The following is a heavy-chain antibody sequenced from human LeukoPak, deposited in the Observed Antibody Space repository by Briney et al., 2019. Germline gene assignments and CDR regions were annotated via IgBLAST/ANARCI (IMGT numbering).Heavy chain of an antibody. D-gene: IGHD2-2*01. CDR2: ISGSGDST. CDR1: GFTFSSFA. V-gene: IGHV3-23*01. CDR3: ARDRRVGCSFTTCYLFDY. Sequence: GGSLRLPCAASGFTFSSFATSWVRQAPGKGLEWVSGISGSGDSTYYADSVKGRFTISRDNSKNTLYLQMNSLRAEDTAVYYCARDRRVGCSFTTCYLFDYWGQGTLVTVSS. J-gene: IGHJ4*02.